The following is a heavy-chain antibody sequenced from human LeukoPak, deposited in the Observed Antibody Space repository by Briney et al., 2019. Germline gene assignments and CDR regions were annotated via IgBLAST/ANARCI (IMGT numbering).Heavy chain of an antibody. CDR3: ATGWVGGSGSYQDY. D-gene: IGHD3-10*01. J-gene: IGHJ4*02. V-gene: IGHV1-24*01. CDR2: FDPEDGET. CDR1: GYTLTELS. Sequence: EASVKLSCTVSGYTLTELSMHWVRQAPGKGLEWMGGFDPEDGETIYAQKFQGRVTMTEDTSKDTGYMELSSLRSEDTAVYYCATGWVGGSGSYQDYWGQGTLVTVSS.